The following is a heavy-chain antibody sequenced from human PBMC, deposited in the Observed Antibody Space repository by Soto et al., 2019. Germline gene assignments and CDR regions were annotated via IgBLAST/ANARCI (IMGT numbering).Heavy chain of an antibody. J-gene: IGHJ4*01. CDR1: GYSFTNND. CDR3: ATPTSLRGAMITNIIFYF. D-gene: IGHD3-10*01. V-gene: IGHV1-8*01. Sequence: GASVKVSCKASGYSFTNNDVSWVRQATGQGLEWMGWMNPGSGDTGYAQKFQGRVTMTRDISIATAYMELSGLRSDDTAVYYCATPTSLRGAMITNIIFYFWGQGTPVIVSS. CDR2: MNPGSGDT.